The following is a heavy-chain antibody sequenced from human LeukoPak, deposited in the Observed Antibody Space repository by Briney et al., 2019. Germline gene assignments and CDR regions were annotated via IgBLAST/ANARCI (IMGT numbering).Heavy chain of an antibody. D-gene: IGHD6-13*01. CDR3: ARDEGNLYSTTYAFNI. V-gene: IGHV4-59*01. Sequence: WETLSLTCAVSGGSISSFYLSWIRQPPGKGLEWIGYIYCSGSTNYNASLVRRGIILLSTSTKQFSLKPMSVLGADTAVYYCARDEGNLYSTTYAFNIWGQGTMVTVSS. CDR1: GGSISSFY. CDR2: IYCSGST. J-gene: IGHJ3*02.